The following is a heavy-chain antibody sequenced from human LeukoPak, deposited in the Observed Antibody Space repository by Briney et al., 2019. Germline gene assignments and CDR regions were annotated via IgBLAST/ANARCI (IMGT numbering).Heavy chain of an antibody. V-gene: IGHV4-39*07. Sequence: PSETLSLTCTVSGGSISSSSYYWGWIRQPPGKGLEWIGSIYYSGSTYYNPSLKSRVTISVDTSKNQFSLKPSSVTAADTAVYYCSRDDYETHLRFLEWPGYYFDYWGQGTLVTVSS. D-gene: IGHD3-3*01. CDR3: SRDDYETHLRFLEWPGYYFDY. CDR1: GGSISSSSYY. J-gene: IGHJ4*02. CDR2: IYYSGST.